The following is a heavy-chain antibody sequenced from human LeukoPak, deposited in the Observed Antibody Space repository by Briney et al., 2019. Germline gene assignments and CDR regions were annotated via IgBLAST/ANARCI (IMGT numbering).Heavy chain of an antibody. J-gene: IGHJ4*02. CDR2: IYSSGST. D-gene: IGHD3-10*01. CDR3: ARAYYYGSGSYGLDY. V-gene: IGHV4-59*01. CDR1: GGSISSYY. Sequence: PSETLSFTCTVSGGSISSYYWSWIRQPPGKGLEWIGYIYSSGSTNYNPSLKSRVTISVDTSKNQFSLKLTSVTAADTAVYYCARAYYYGSGSYGLDYWGQGTLVTVSS.